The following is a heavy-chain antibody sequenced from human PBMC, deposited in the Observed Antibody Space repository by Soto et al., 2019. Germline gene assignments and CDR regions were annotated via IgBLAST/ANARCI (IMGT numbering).Heavy chain of an antibody. V-gene: IGHV3-9*01. J-gene: IGHJ3*02. Sequence: GGSLRLSCAASGFTFDDYAMHWVRQAPGKGLEWVSGISWNSGSIGYADSVKGRFTISRDNAKNSLYLQMNSLRAEDTALYYCAKDWDSSSWYGSADNAFDIWGQGTMVTVS. CDR2: ISWNSGSI. CDR3: AKDWDSSSWYGSADNAFDI. CDR1: GFTFDDYA. D-gene: IGHD6-13*01.